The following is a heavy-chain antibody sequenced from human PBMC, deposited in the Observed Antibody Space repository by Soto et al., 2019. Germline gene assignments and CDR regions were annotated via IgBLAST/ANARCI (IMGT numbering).Heavy chain of an antibody. V-gene: IGHV3-21*01. CDR3: ARSSFDY. CDR2: ITSGSSYI. Sequence: PGGSRRLSWAASGFTFSCYTMNWVRQAPGKGLEWVSSITSGSSYIYYADSVKGRFTISRDNAKNSLYLQINSLRAKDTAMYYCARSSFDYWGQGTLVSVSS. CDR1: GFTFSCYT. J-gene: IGHJ4*02.